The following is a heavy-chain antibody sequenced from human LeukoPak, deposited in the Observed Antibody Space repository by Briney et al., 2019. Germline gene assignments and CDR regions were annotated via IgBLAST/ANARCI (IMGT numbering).Heavy chain of an antibody. V-gene: IGHV3-23*01. CDR2: ISGRDSST. D-gene: IGHD2-2*01. Sequence: GGSLRLSCAASGFTFSSYAMGWVRQAPGKGLEWVSVISGRDSSTYYADSVKGRFTISRDDSKNTLYLQMNSLRAEDTALYYCARVGPPSVVTMTFDFWGQGTLVTVSS. J-gene: IGHJ4*02. CDR1: GFTFSSYA. CDR3: ARVGPPSVVTMTFDF.